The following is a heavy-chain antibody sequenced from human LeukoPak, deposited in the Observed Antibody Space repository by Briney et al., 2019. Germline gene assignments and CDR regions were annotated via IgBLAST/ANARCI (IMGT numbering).Heavy chain of an antibody. CDR3: SRLRFFDYLSWDYTHYTYMDA. J-gene: IGHJ6*04. D-gene: IGHD3/OR15-3a*01. CDR1: GFTFGDYD. Sequence: GGSPRLSCTTSGFTFGDYDMVWVRQAPGKGLEWVGSIRAETYGGTTQYAASVEGRFTVSRDDSKSIAYLQMDSLKTEDTAVYFCSRLRFFDYLSWDYTHYTYMDAWGKGTTVTVSP. V-gene: IGHV3-49*04. CDR2: IRAETYGGTT.